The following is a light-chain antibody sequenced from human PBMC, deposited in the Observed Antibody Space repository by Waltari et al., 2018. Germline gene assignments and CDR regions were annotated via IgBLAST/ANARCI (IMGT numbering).Light chain of an antibody. Sequence: QSALTQPASVSGSPGQSITISCTGTSSDIGDYNFVSWYQQFPGKAPKLMIYEVSNRPLGVSNRVSGSKSGNTASLTISGLQAEDEADYYCTSYTRSNTWVFGGGTKVTVL. CDR1: SSDIGDYNF. V-gene: IGLV2-14*01. CDR3: TSYTRSNTWV. CDR2: EVS. J-gene: IGLJ3*02.